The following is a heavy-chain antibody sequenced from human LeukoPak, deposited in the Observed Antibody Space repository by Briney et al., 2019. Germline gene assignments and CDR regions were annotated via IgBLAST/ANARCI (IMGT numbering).Heavy chain of an antibody. Sequence: ASVKVSCKASGYTFTFYDIQWVRQAAGQGLEWMGWINTNTGNPTYAQGFTGRFVFSLDTSVSTAYLQISSLKAEDSAVYYCARLSSYYDNWAFDIWGQGTMVTVSS. J-gene: IGHJ3*02. CDR2: INTNTGNP. V-gene: IGHV7-4-1*02. CDR1: GYTFTFYD. D-gene: IGHD3-22*01. CDR3: ARLSSYYDNWAFDI.